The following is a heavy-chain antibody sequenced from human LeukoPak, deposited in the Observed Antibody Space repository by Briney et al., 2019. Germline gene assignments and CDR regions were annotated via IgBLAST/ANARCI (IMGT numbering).Heavy chain of an antibody. Sequence: SETLSLTCAVYGGSFSGYYWSWIRQPPGKGLEWIGEINHSGSPNYNPSLKSRVTISVDTSKNQFSLKLSSVTAADTAVYYCARGDRYVVGVRGGKSLHNWFDPWGQGTLVTVSS. J-gene: IGHJ5*02. CDR1: GGSFSGYY. CDR2: INHSGSP. D-gene: IGHD3-10*01. CDR3: ARGDRYVVGVRGGKSLHNWFDP. V-gene: IGHV4-34*01.